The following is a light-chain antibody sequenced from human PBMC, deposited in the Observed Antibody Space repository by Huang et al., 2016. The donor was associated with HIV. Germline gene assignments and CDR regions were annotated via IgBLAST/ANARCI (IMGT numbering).Light chain of an antibody. CDR3: QQYNDWPPLT. CDR1: QGVRTN. Sequence: VMTQSPASLSASPGARVTLSCRASQGVRTNVAWYQQKPGQAPPLLMFGASTRATGTPPRFSGSGSGTDFTLTITSLQSSDSAIYYCQQYNDWPPLTFGGGTKVEI. V-gene: IGKV3D-15*01. J-gene: IGKJ4*01. CDR2: GAS.